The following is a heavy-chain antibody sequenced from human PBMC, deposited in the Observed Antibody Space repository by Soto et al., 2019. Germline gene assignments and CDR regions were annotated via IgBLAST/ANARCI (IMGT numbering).Heavy chain of an antibody. CDR1: GFTFRSNW. CDR2: IKPDGSGK. V-gene: IGHV3-7*01. CDR3: ARDVGVQELDY. J-gene: IGHJ4*02. Sequence: VGSLRLSCAASGFTFRSNWMSWVRQAPGRGLEWVANIKPDGSGKYYLDSVRGRFTISRDNAENSLFLQIDSLRVEDTAVYYCARDVGVQELDYWGQGTLVTVS. D-gene: IGHD6-6*01.